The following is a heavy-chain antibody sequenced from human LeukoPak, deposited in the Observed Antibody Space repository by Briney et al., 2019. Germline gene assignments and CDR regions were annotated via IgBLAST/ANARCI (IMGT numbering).Heavy chain of an antibody. CDR2: IYYSGST. D-gene: IGHD4-17*01. CDR1: GGSISSYF. Sequence: SETLSLTCTVSGGSISSYFWSWIRQPPGKGLQWIGYIYYSGSTIYNPSLKSRVTISVDTSKNQFSLKLSSVTAADTAVYYCARVDFSYGDYVFFDPWGQGTLVTVSS. V-gene: IGHV4-59*01. J-gene: IGHJ5*02. CDR3: ARVDFSYGDYVFFDP.